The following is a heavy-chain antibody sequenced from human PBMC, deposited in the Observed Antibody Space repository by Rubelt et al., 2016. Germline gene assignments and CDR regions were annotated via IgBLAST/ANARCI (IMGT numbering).Heavy chain of an antibody. CDR3: ARVRSSATMAPYYFDY. J-gene: IGHJ4*02. D-gene: IGHD6-25*01. Sequence: QVQLQQWGAGLLEPSQTLSLTCAVYGGSSSGYYWSWIRQPPGKGLEGRREINHSDRTKYTPSLTSRVNITADTPKNQFSRNLNSVTAAATAVYYCARVRSSATMAPYYFDYWGQGTLVTVSS. CDR2: INHSDRT. CDR1: GGSSSGYY. V-gene: IGHV4-34*01.